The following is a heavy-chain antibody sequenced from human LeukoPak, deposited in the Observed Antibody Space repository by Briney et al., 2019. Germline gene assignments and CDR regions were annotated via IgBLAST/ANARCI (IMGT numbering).Heavy chain of an antibody. CDR1: GFTFSNYW. CDR3: ARDYVWGSSESDY. CDR2: IKPDGSEK. Sequence: GGSMRLSCAASGFTFSNYWMTWFRQTPGKGLEWVGNIKPDGSEKYYVDSVKGRFTISRDNAKNSLFLQMNSLRVEDTAIYYCARDYVWGSSESDYWGQGTLVTVSS. J-gene: IGHJ4*02. D-gene: IGHD7-27*01. V-gene: IGHV3-7*01.